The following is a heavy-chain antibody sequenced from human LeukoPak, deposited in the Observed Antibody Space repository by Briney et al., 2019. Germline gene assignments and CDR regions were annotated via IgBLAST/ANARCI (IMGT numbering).Heavy chain of an antibody. J-gene: IGHJ4*02. CDR2: ISSSSSYI. Sequence: GWSLRLSCAASGFTFSSYSMNWVRQAPGKGLEWVSSISSSSSYIYYADSVKGRFTISRDNAKNSLYLQMNSLRAEDTAVYYCASSITMVRTLVDYWGQGTLVTVSS. V-gene: IGHV3-21*04. CDR3: ASSITMVRTLVDY. D-gene: IGHD3-10*01. CDR1: GFTFSSYS.